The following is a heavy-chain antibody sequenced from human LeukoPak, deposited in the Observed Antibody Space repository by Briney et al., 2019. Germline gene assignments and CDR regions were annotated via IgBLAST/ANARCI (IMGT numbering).Heavy chain of an antibody. J-gene: IGHJ5*02. D-gene: IGHD3-10*01. CDR3: ARDGVYYGSGANWFDP. V-gene: IGHV4-59*01. CDR2: IYYSGST. CDR1: GGSISSYY. Sequence: SGTLSLTCTVSGGSISSYYWSWIRQPPGKGLEWIGYIYYSGSTNYNPSLKSRVTISVDTSKNQFSLKLSSVTAADTAVYYCARDGVYYGSGANWFDPWGQGTLVTVSS.